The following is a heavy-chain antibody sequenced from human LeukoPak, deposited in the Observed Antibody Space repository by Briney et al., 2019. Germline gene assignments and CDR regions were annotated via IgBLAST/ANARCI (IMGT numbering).Heavy chain of an antibody. D-gene: IGHD3-10*01. CDR1: GFTFSSSA. CDR3: AKLVWFGELLLEDAFDI. Sequence: GGSLRLSCAASGFTFSSSAMSWVRQAPGKGLEWVAVISYDGSNKYYADSVKGRFTISRDNSKNTLYLQMNSLRAEDTAVYYCAKLVWFGELLLEDAFDIWGQGTMVTVSS. J-gene: IGHJ3*02. V-gene: IGHV3-30*18. CDR2: ISYDGSNK.